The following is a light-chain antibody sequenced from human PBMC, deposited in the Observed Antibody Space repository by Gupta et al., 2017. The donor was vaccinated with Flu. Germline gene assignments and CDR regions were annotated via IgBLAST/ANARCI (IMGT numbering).Light chain of an antibody. J-gene: IGLJ3*02. CDR2: DVR. V-gene: IGLV2-14*04. CDR3: TSYTRVIPWL. CDR1: NSDVSASDS. Sequence: TNSDVSASDSVAWYQQNPGKAPRLIMFDVRRRPSGVSDRFSGSKSGNTASLTISGLRTEYEGDYYCTSYTRVIPWLCGGGTKLTVL.